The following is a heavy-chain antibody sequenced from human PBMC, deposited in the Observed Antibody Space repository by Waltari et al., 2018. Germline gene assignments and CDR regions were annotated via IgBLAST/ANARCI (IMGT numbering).Heavy chain of an antibody. CDR1: GFIFSSYT. Sequence: EVQLLESGGGLVQPGGSLRLSCAASGFIFSSYTMNWVRQAPGKGLELVSSFHGGGDTDYADSVRGRFIISRYNSNNMLYLQMNSLRPEDSGVYYCAKGFDRASFDSWGQGALVTVSS. CDR2: FHGGGDT. J-gene: IGHJ4*02. D-gene: IGHD3-22*01. V-gene: IGHV3-23*03. CDR3: AKGFDRASFDS.